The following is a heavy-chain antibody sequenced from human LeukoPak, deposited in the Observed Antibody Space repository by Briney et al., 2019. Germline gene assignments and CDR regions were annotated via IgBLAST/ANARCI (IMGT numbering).Heavy chain of an antibody. Sequence: GGSLRLSCSASGFTFSSYAMHWVRQAPGKGLEYVSAISSNGGSTYYADSVKGRFTISRDNSKNTLYLQMNSLRAEDTAVYYCAKDLGSVVTPPSLDYWGQGTLVTVSS. CDR2: ISSNGGST. J-gene: IGHJ4*02. V-gene: IGHV3-64*04. CDR3: AKDLGSVVTPPSLDY. D-gene: IGHD4-23*01. CDR1: GFTFSSYA.